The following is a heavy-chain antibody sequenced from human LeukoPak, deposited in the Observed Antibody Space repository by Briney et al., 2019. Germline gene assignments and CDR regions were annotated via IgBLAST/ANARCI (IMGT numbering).Heavy chain of an antibody. Sequence: GGSLRLSCAASGFTFSSYEMNWVRQAPGKGLEWVSYISSSGSTIYYADSVKGRFTISRDNAKTSLYLQMNSLRAEDTAVYYCARVMSPSHPRDLDPFDYWGQGTLVTVSS. CDR1: GFTFSSYE. D-gene: IGHD3-3*01. V-gene: IGHV3-48*03. CDR3: ARVMSPSHPRDLDPFDY. CDR2: ISSSGSTI. J-gene: IGHJ4*02.